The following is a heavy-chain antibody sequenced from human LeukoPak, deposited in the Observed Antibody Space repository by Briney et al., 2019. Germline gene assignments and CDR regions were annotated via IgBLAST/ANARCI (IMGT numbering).Heavy chain of an antibody. D-gene: IGHD3-3*01. CDR2: IYPGDSDT. CDR3: ARRKYDFWSGYRRNNWFDP. J-gene: IGHJ5*02. CDR1: GYSFTSYW. Sequence: GESLKISCKGSGYSFTSYWIGWVRQMPGKGLEWMGIIYPGDSDTRYSPSFQGQVTISADKSISTAYLQWSSLKASDTAMYYCARRKYDFWSGYRRNNWFDPWGQGTLVTVSS. V-gene: IGHV5-51*01.